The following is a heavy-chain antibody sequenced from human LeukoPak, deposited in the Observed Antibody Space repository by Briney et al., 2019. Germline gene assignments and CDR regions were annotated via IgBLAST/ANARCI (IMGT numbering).Heavy chain of an antibody. Sequence: GGSLRLSCAASGFTFSAFWMHWVRQAPGKGLVWVSRISRDGSGTTYADSVKGRFTISRDNAKNTLSLQMNSLRAEDTAVYYCARETTNYYNIDYWGQGTLVTVSS. CDR2: ISRDGSGT. D-gene: IGHD3-22*01. CDR1: GFTFSAFW. CDR3: ARETTNYYNIDY. V-gene: IGHV3-74*03. J-gene: IGHJ4*02.